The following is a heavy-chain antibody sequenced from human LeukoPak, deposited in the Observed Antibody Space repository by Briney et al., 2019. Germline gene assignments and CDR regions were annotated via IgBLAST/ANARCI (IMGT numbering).Heavy chain of an antibody. CDR2: LKQDGSEK. CDR1: GFTFNNYW. J-gene: IGHJ4*02. V-gene: IGHV3-7*01. CDR3: ARHGLGSTLDY. Sequence: GGSLRLSCATSGFTFNNYWMSWVRQAPGKGLEWVANLKQDGSEKYYVDSVKGRFTISRDNAKNSLYLQMNSLRAEDTAVYYCARHGLGSTLDYWGQGTLVTVSS. D-gene: IGHD3-10*01.